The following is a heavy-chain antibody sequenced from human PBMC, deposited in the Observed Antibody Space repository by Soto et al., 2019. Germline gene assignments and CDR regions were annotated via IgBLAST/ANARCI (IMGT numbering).Heavy chain of an antibody. CDR1: GFTFSSYS. J-gene: IGHJ3*02. Sequence: LRLSCAASGFTFSSYSMNWVRQAPGKGLEWVPSISSSSSYIYYADSVKGRFTISRDNAKNSLYLQMNSLRAEDTAVYYCARDQRYYYDSSGYYAFDIWGQGTMVTV. CDR3: ARDQRYYYDSSGYYAFDI. V-gene: IGHV3-21*01. CDR2: ISSSSSYI. D-gene: IGHD3-22*01.